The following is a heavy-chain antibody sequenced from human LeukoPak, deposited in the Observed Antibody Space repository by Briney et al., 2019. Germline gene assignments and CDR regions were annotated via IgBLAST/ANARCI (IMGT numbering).Heavy chain of an antibody. Sequence: GGSLRLSCAASGFTVSSNYMTWVRQAPGKGLEWVSVIHKSAITYYADIVKGRFTISRDNSKNIVFLQMNSLRAEDTAVYYCAKDLPRAGWDIHGSGSYSLDYWGQGTLVTVSS. CDR3: AKDLPRAGWDIHGSGSYSLDY. V-gene: IGHV3-53*01. D-gene: IGHD3-10*01. CDR1: GFTVSSNY. J-gene: IGHJ4*02. CDR2: IHKSAIT.